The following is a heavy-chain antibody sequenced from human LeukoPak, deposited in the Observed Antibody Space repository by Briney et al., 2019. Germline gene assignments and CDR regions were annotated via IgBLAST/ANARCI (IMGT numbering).Heavy chain of an antibody. CDR2: IRYDGSNK. CDR3: AKGGPVIPDY. D-gene: IGHD2-21*01. CDR1: GFTFSRYG. V-gene: IGHV3-30*02. J-gene: IGHJ4*02. Sequence: GGSLRLSCAASGFTFSRYGMHWVRQAPGKGLEWVAFIRYDGSNKYYADSVKGRFTISRDNSKNTLYLQMNSLRAEDKAVYYCAKGGPVIPDYWGQGTLVTVSS.